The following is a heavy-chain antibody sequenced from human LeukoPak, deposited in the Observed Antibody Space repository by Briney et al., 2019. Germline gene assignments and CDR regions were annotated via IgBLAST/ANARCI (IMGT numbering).Heavy chain of an antibody. J-gene: IGHJ4*02. V-gene: IGHV1-8*03. Sequence: ASVKVSCKASGYTFTSYDINWVRQATGQGLEWMGWMNPNSGNTGYAQKFQGRVTITRNTSISTDYMELSSLRSEDTAVYYCARGRGILTGYYLGYWGQGTLVTVSS. D-gene: IGHD3-9*01. CDR2: MNPNSGNT. CDR3: ARGRGILTGYYLGY. CDR1: GYTFTSYD.